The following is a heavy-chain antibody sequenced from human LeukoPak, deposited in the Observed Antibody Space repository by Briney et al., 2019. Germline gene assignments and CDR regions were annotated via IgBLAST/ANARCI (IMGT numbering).Heavy chain of an antibody. CDR2: INPSGGSI. CDR3: ARDLNQRYYGSGSSWFDP. V-gene: IGHV1-46*01. Sequence: GASVKVSCKASGYIFTSYYMYWVRQAPGQGLEWMGIINPSGGSIRYAQKLQGRVTMTTDTSTSTAYMELRSLRSDDTAVYYCARDLNQRYYGSGSSWFDPWGQGTLVTVSS. D-gene: IGHD3-10*01. J-gene: IGHJ5*02. CDR1: GYIFTSYY.